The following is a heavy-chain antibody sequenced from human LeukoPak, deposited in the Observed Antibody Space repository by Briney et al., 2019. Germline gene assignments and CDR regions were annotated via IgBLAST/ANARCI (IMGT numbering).Heavy chain of an antibody. D-gene: IGHD2-2*02. J-gene: IGHJ4*02. CDR1: GGSISSSSYY. Sequence: PSETLSLTCTVSGGSISSSSYYWGWIRQPPGKGLEWIGSIYYSGSTYYNPSLKSRVTISVDTSKNQFSLKLSSVSAADTAVYYCARQEGYKGTAGWGQGTLVTVSS. V-gene: IGHV4-39*01. CDR2: IYYSGST. CDR3: ARQEGYKGTAG.